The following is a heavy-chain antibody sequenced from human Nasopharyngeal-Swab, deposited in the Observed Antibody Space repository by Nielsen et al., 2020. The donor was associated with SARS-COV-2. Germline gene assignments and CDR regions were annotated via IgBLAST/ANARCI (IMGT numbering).Heavy chain of an antibody. J-gene: IGHJ5*02. V-gene: IGHV1-18*01. CDR2: ISGYNGNT. CDR3: ARDEGLTSRWYPPSFDP. D-gene: IGHD6-13*01. Sequence: WVRQAPGQGLEGMGWISGYNGNTNYAQKFQDRVTVTMDTSTNTGYMERRSLKSEDTAIYYCARDEGLTSRWYPPSFDPWGQGTLVTVSS.